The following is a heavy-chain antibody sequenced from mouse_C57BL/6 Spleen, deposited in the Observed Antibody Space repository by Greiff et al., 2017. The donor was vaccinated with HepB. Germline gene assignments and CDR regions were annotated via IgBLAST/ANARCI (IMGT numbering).Heavy chain of an antibody. J-gene: IGHJ3*01. CDR2: INPNNGGT. Sequence: VQLQQSGPELVKPGASVKMSCKASGYTFTDYNMHWVKQSHGKSLEWIGYINPNNGGTSYNQKFKGKATLTVNKSSSTAYMELRSLTSEDSAVYYCAREGVYYYGSPAWFAYWGQGTLVTVSA. V-gene: IGHV1-22*01. D-gene: IGHD1-1*01. CDR1: GYTFTDYN. CDR3: AREGVYYYGSPAWFAY.